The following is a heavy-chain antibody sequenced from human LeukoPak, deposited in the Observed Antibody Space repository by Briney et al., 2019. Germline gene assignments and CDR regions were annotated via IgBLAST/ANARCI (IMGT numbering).Heavy chain of an antibody. Sequence: ASVKVSCKASGYTFTGYYMHWVRQAPEEGLEWMGWINPNNGGTNYAPKFQGRVTMTRDTSISTAYMELSSLRSDDTAVYYCARFPSLLPFDYWGQGTVLSVSS. CDR3: ARFPSLLPFDY. CDR2: INPNNGGT. D-gene: IGHD1-26*01. CDR1: GYTFTGYY. V-gene: IGHV1-2*02. J-gene: IGHJ4*02.